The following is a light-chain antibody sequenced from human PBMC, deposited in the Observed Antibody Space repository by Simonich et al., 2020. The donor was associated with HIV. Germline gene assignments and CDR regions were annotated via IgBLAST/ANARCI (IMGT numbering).Light chain of an antibody. CDR1: QSVSSN. Sequence: EIVMTQSPATLSVSPGARATLSCRASQSVSSNLAWYQQKPGQAPRLLIYGASTRATGIPARFSGSWSGTEFTLTISSMQSEDFAVYYCQQYNNWPVTFGPGTKVDIK. CDR2: GAS. CDR3: QQYNNWPVT. V-gene: IGKV3-15*01. J-gene: IGKJ3*01.